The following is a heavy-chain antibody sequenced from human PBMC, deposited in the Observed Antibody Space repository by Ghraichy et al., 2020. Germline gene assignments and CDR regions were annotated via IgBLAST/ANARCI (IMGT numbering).Heavy chain of an antibody. CDR3: ARRGEMATITD. J-gene: IGHJ4*02. D-gene: IGHD5-24*01. CDR2: IYYSGST. Sequence: TLSLTCTVSGGSISSSSYYWGWIRQSPGKGLEWIGNIYYSGSTYYNPSLKSRVTMSVDTSKNQFSLKLNSVTAADTAVYYCARRGEMATITDWGQGTLVTVSS. CDR1: GGSISSSSYY. V-gene: IGHV4-39*01.